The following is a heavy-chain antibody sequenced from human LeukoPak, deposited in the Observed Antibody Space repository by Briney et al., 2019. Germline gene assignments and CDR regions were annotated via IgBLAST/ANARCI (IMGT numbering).Heavy chain of an antibody. CDR3: VKDPGLGGERDY. CDR2: ISSSGSTI. D-gene: IGHD4-23*01. J-gene: IGHJ4*02. CDR1: GFTFSSYE. V-gene: IGHV3-48*03. Sequence: PGGSLRLSCAASGFTFSSYEMNWVRQAPGKGLEWVSYISSSGSTIYYADSVKGRFTISRDNAKNSLYLQMNSLRPEDTAVYYCVKDPGLGGERDYWGQGTLVTVSS.